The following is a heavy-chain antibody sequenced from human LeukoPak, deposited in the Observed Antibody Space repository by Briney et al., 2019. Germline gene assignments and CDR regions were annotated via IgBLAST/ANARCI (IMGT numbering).Heavy chain of an antibody. CDR3: ARGRDPLRYFDWLLYIGWFDP. V-gene: IGHV1-8*02. CDR1: GYTFTGYY. J-gene: IGHJ5*02. Sequence: ASVKVSCKASGYTFTGYYMHWVRQAPGQGLEWMGWMNPNSGNTGYAQKFQGRVTMTRNTSISTAYMELSSLRSEDTAVYYCARGRDPLRYFDWLLYIGWFDPWGQGTLVTVSS. D-gene: IGHD3-9*01. CDR2: MNPNSGNT.